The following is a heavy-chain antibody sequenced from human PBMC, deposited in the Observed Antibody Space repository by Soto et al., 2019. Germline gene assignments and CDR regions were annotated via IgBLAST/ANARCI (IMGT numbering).Heavy chain of an antibody. D-gene: IGHD5-18*01. CDR3: ARIRGYSYGFVGNWFDP. Sequence: ASVKVSCKASGGTFSSYAISWVRQAPGQGLEWMGGIIPIFGTANYAQKFQGRVTITADESTSTAYMELSSLRSEDTAVYYCARIRGYSYGFVGNWFDPWGQGTLVTVSS. CDR1: GGTFSSYA. V-gene: IGHV1-69*13. J-gene: IGHJ5*02. CDR2: IIPIFGTA.